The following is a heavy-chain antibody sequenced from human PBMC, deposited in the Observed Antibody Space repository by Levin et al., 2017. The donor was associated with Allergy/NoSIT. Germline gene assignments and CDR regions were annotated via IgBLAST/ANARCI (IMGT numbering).Heavy chain of an antibody. Sequence: GESLKISCAASGFTFNNYAMSWVRQAPGKGLEWVSAIIYSGVGTYYADSVKGRFTISRDNSKNTMYLQMNSLRAEDTAVYFCAKDATRGSDQPYYFDYWGQGALVTASS. V-gene: IGHV3-23*01. CDR1: GFTFNNYA. CDR2: IIYSGVGT. J-gene: IGHJ4*02. CDR3: AKDATRGSDQPYYFDY. D-gene: IGHD6-19*01.